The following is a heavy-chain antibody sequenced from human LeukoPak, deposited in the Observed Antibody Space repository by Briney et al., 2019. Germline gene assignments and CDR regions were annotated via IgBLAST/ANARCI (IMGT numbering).Heavy chain of an antibody. J-gene: IGHJ3*02. CDR1: GFTFSNYA. V-gene: IGHV3-64*01. Sequence: GGSLRLSCTASGFTFSNYAMHWVHHAPGKGLEYVSAISSNGGSTYYANSVKGRVPISRENSKNKMSLQMGRLRAEDTAVYYCARDGLVVRVVGGTAFDIWGQGTMVTVSS. CDR3: ARDGLVVRVVGGTAFDI. D-gene: IGHD1-1*01. CDR2: ISSNGGST.